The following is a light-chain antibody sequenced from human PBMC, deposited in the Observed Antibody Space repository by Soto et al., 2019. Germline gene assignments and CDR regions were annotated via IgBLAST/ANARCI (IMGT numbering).Light chain of an antibody. CDR3: HRPGNCTPPNS. CDR1: QSVSSY. J-gene: IGKJ4*01. CDR2: DAS. V-gene: IGKV3-11*01. Sequence: ESVLISARATLSLSTGERATLSCRASQSVSSYLAWYQQKPGQAPRLLIYDASNRATGIPARFSGSGSGTDFTLTISSLELEDLALHTCHRPGNCTPPNSLGG.